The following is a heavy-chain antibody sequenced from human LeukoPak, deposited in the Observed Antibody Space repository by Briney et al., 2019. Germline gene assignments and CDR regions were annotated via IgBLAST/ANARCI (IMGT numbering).Heavy chain of an antibody. CDR2: ISYDGSDK. D-gene: IGHD3-10*01. J-gene: IGHJ4*02. V-gene: IGHV3-30*19. Sequence: GGSLRLSCVASGFAFSDYGMHWVRQAPGKGLEWVAVISYDGSDKYYADSVKGRFTISRDNSKNTLYLQMNSLRAEDTAVYYCARESQAYYYGSGSPNYWGQGTLVTVSS. CDR1: GFAFSDYG. CDR3: ARESQAYYYGSGSPNY.